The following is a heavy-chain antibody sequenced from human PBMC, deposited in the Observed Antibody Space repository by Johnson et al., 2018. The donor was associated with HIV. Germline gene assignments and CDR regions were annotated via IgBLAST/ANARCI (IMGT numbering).Heavy chain of an antibody. J-gene: IGHJ3*01. D-gene: IGHD4-17*01. Sequence: QVQLVESGGGLVKPGGSLRLSCVASGFTFSDYYMTWIRQAPRKGLEWVSYISSSGSTIYYADSVQGRFTISRDNSKNTLDLHMNSLRVEDTAVYDCARGYGDYSDFFDVWGQGTMVTVSS. V-gene: IGHV3-11*01. CDR1: GFTFSDYY. CDR3: ARGYGDYSDFFDV. CDR2: ISSSGSTI.